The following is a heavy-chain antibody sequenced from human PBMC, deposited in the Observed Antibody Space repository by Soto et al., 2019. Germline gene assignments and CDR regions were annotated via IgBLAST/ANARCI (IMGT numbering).Heavy chain of an antibody. J-gene: IGHJ5*02. CDR3: ANQPGSPLEPS. CDR2: IYSGGRT. CDR1: GFTVSSNY. V-gene: IGHV3-66*01. Sequence: EVQVVESGGGLVQPGGSLRLSCVASGFTVSSNYMSWVRQAPGKGLEWVSVIYSGGRTFHADSVKGRFTISRDDSKNTLYLQMNSLRVEDTAVYYCANQPGSPLEPSWGQGTLVTVSS. D-gene: IGHD1-26*01.